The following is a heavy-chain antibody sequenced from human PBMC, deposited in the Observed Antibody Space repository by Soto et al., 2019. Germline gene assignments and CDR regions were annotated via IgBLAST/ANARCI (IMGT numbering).Heavy chain of an antibody. CDR3: VRVVAIPGYPDN. CDR1: GGTFSSYS. CDR2: MVPIVDTS. V-gene: IGHV1-69*12. D-gene: IGHD5-12*01. J-gene: IGHJ4*02. Sequence: QVQLVQSGAEVRQPASSVKVSCKTSGGTFSSYSISWVRQAPGQGLEWMGGMVPIVDTSTYAQKFQGRVTXXAXXSTSTAYMELSSLRSDDTAIYYCVRVVAIPGYPDNWGQGTLVTVSS.